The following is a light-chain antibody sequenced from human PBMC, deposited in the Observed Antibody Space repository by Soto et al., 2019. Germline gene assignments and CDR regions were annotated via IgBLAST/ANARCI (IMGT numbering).Light chain of an antibody. CDR3: QQYGSSPLS. Sequence: EIVLTQSPATLSVSPGDRVTLSCRASQSVSSSYLAWYQQKPGQAPRLLINGASSRATGIPDRFSGSGSGTDFTLTIRRLEPEDFAVYYCQQYGSSPLSFGGGTKVDIK. CDR1: QSVSSSY. V-gene: IGKV3-20*01. J-gene: IGKJ4*01. CDR2: GAS.